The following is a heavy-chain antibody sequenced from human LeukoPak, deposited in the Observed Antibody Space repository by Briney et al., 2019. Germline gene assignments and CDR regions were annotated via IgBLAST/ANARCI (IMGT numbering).Heavy chain of an antibody. Sequence: GGSLRLSCVASGFTFSSSWMSWVRRAPGKGLEWVANIKQDGTEEYYVDSVRGRFSISKDNAKNSLYLQMNSLRAEDTALYYCVRSVPDYTRFDFWGQGALVTVSS. V-gene: IGHV3-7*03. CDR1: GFTFSSSW. CDR2: IKQDGTEE. J-gene: IGHJ4*02. CDR3: VRSVPDYTRFDF. D-gene: IGHD4-11*01.